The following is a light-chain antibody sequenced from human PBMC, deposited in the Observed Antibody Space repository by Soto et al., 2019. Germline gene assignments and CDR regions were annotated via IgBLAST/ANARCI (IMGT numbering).Light chain of an antibody. CDR3: QQYKSYPYT. J-gene: IGKJ2*01. CDR2: ATS. V-gene: IGKV1-16*01. Sequence: DTQMTQTPSSLSASVGDRVTITCRASHDITNYLAWFQQKPGKAPKSLIYATSTLQSGVPSRFSGSGFGADFTLTIDSLQPEDFATYYCQQYKSYPYTFGQGTKVDIK. CDR1: HDITNY.